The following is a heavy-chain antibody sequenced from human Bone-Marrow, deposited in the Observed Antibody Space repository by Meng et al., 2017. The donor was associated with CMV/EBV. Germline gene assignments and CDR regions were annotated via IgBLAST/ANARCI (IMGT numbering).Heavy chain of an antibody. V-gene: IGHV3-53*01. CDR1: GFTVSSNY. CDR3: ARESHCSSTSCYTPHYFDY. CDR2: IYSGGST. Sequence: ETLSLTCAASGFTVSSNYMSWVRQAPGKGLEWFSVIYSGGSTYYADSVKGQFTISRDNSKNTLYLQMNSLRPEDTAVYYCARESHCSSTSCYTPHYFDYWSQGTRVTVSS. D-gene: IGHD2-2*02. J-gene: IGHJ4*02.